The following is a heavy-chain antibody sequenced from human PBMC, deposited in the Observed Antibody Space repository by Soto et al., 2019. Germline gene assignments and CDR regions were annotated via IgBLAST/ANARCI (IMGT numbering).Heavy chain of an antibody. Sequence: ASVKVSCKASGYTFTSYYRHWVRQAPGQGLEWMGIINPSGGSTSYAQKFQGRVTMTRDTSTSTAYMELSSLRSEDTAVYYCASSDYGGTSDPDYYYYYGMDVWGQGTTVTVSS. J-gene: IGHJ6*02. CDR2: INPSGGST. CDR3: ASSDYGGTSDPDYYYYYGMDV. V-gene: IGHV1-46*01. CDR1: GYTFTSYY. D-gene: IGHD4-17*01.